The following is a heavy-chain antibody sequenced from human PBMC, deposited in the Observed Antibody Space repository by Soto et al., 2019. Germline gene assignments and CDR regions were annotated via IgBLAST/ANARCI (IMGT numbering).Heavy chain of an antibody. CDR1: GFTFSRDG. V-gene: IGHV3-23*01. Sequence: GGSLRLSCAASGFTFSRDGMSWVRQAPGKRPEWVSFITDNGGSTYYADSVKGRFTVSRDNTKNTLFLQMNSLRAEDTAVYYCAKERATTTAFDYWGQGALVTVSS. CDR2: ITDNGGST. D-gene: IGHD4-17*01. CDR3: AKERATTTAFDY. J-gene: IGHJ4*02.